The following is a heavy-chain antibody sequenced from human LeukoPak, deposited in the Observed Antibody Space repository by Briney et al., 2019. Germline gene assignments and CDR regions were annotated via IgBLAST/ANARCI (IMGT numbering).Heavy chain of an antibody. CDR2: IYTSGST. J-gene: IGHJ4*02. Sequence: SQTLSLTCTVSGGSISSNSYYWSWIRQPAGKGLEWIGRIYTSGSTDYNPSLKSRVTISKDTSKNEFSLKLSSVTAADTAVYYCARDSPPAHCSGGSCYFDYWGQGTLVTVSS. D-gene: IGHD2-15*01. CDR3: ARDSPPAHCSGGSCYFDY. V-gene: IGHV4-61*02. CDR1: GGSISSNSYY.